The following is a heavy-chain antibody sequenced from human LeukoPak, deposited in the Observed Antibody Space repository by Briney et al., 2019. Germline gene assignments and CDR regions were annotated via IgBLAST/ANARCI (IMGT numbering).Heavy chain of an antibody. CDR1: GFTFSSYS. V-gene: IGHV3-48*04. D-gene: IGHD3-10*02. J-gene: IGHJ6*04. CDR3: AELGITMIGGV. Sequence: GGSLRLSCAAFGFTFSSYSMNWVRQAPGKGLEWVSYISSSGSTIYYADSVKGRFTISRDNAKNSLYLQMNSLRAEDTAVYYCAELGITMIGGVWGKGTTVTISS. CDR2: ISSSGSTI.